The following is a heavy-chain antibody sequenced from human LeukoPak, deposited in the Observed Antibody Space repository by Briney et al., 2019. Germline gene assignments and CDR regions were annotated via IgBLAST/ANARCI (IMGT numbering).Heavy chain of an antibody. V-gene: IGHV3-48*03. CDR2: ISSSGSTI. CDR1: GFTLSSYE. J-gene: IGHJ4*02. CDR3: ARTVGFLEWLFDY. D-gene: IGHD3-3*01. Sequence: GGSLRLSCAASGFTLSSYEMNWVRQAPGKGLEWVSYISSSGSTIYYADSVKGRFTISRDNAKNSLYLQMNSLRAEDTAVYYCARTVGFLEWLFDYWGQGTLVTVSS.